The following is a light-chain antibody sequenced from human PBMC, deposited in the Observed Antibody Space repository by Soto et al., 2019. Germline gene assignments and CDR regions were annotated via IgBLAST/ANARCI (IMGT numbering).Light chain of an antibody. CDR2: AAS. J-gene: IGKJ1*01. Sequence: DIQMPQSPSSLSASVEDSVIITCRASQSISNHLNWYQQKPGKAPKLLIFAASSLQSGVPSRFSGSRSGPDFTLTISSLQPEDFATYYCKQSYSSPPTVGQGTKVDI. CDR1: QSISNH. V-gene: IGKV1-39*01. CDR3: KQSYSSPPT.